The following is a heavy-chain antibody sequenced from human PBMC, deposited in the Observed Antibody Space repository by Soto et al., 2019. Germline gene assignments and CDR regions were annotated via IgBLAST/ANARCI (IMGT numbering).Heavy chain of an antibody. CDR2: IYYSGST. D-gene: IGHD2-2*01. CDR3: ARGGCSSTSCYADY. Sequence: SETLSLTCTVSGGSISSYYWSWIRQPPGKGLEWIGYIYYSGSTNYNPSLKSRVTISVDTSKNQFSLKLSSVTAADTAVYYCARGGCSSTSCYADYWGQGTLVTVSS. V-gene: IGHV4-59*01. CDR1: GGSISSYY. J-gene: IGHJ4*02.